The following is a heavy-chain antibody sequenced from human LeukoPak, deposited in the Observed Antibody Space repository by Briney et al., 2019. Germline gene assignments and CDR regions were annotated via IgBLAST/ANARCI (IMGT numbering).Heavy chain of an antibody. CDR3: ARDITIFGVPESVD. CDR2: IFSGGST. V-gene: IGHV3-53*01. Sequence: GGSLRLSCAVSGFIVSGNHINWVRQAPGKGLEWVSVIFSGGSTYYADSMKGRFTISRDNSKNMVFLQMNSLRVEDTAIYYCARDITIFGVPESVDWGQGTLVTVSS. J-gene: IGHJ4*02. CDR1: GFIVSGNH. D-gene: IGHD3-3*01.